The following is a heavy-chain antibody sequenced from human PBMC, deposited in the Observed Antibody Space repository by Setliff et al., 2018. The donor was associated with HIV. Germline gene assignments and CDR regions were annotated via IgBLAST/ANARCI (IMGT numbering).Heavy chain of an antibody. CDR3: ARDFGGYCSSMSCPGLFDP. V-gene: IGHV1-18*04. CDR1: GYTFTGYY. Sequence: ASVKVSCKASGYTFTGYYMHWVRQAPGQGLEWMGWISAYNGDTNYAQKFQGRVTVTTDTSTSTAYMELRSLRSDDTAVYYCARDFGGYCSSMSCPGLFDPWGQGTLVTVSS. J-gene: IGHJ5*02. CDR2: ISAYNGDT. D-gene: IGHD2-2*01.